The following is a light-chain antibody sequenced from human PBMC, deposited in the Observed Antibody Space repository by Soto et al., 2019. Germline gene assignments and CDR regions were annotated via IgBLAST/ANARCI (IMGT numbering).Light chain of an antibody. CDR1: QSVSSSY. CDR2: VAS. Sequence: EIVLTPSPGTLSLSPGEGATLSCRASQSVSSSYLAWYQQKPGQAPTLLIYVASNRAAGIPDRFSARGSGTDFTLTISRLDAEYFAVYYCQQDAGPSRTFGEGTKVEIK. J-gene: IGKJ1*01. CDR3: QQDAGPSRT. V-gene: IGKV3-20*01.